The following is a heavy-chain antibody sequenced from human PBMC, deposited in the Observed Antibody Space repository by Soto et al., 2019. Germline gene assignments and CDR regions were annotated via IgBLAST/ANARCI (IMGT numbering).Heavy chain of an antibody. D-gene: IGHD2-8*01. Sequence: SENLSLTCTVSGGTISSSSYYWCWLRQPPGKGLEWIGSIYYSGSTYYNPSLKSRVTISVDTSKNQFSLKLSSVTAADTAVYYCARHNGYCTNGVCYTGLPYYYLLAVWGKGSTVIVSS. CDR2: IYYSGST. V-gene: IGHV4-39*01. J-gene: IGHJ6*03. CDR1: GGTISSSSYY. CDR3: ARHNGYCTNGVCYTGLPYYYLLAV.